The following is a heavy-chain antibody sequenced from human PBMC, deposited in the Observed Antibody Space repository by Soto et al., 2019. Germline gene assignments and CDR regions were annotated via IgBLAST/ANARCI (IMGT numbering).Heavy chain of an antibody. D-gene: IGHD2-2*01. CDR2: MNPNSGNT. J-gene: IGHJ6*03. CDR1: GYTFTSYD. V-gene: IGHV1-8*01. CDR3: ARGLVVVVPDYYYYMDV. Sequence: QVPLVQSGAEVKKPGASVKVSCKASGYTFTSYDINWVRQATGQGLEWMGWMNPNSGNTGYAQKFQGRVTMTRNTSIGTAYMELSSLRSEDTAVYYCARGLVVVVPDYYYYMDVWGKGTTVTVSS.